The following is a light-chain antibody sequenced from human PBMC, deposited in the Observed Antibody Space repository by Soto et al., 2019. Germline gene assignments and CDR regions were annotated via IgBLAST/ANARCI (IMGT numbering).Light chain of an antibody. CDR2: EVS. Sequence: QSALTQPASVSGSPGQSITISCTGTSNDIGGYNYVSWYQQHPGKAPRLMIYEVSNRPSGVSTRFSGSKSGNTASLTISGLQAEDEADYFCSSYTSSTTRVFGTGTKLTVL. CDR1: SNDIGGYNY. V-gene: IGLV2-14*01. J-gene: IGLJ1*01. CDR3: SSYTSSTTRV.